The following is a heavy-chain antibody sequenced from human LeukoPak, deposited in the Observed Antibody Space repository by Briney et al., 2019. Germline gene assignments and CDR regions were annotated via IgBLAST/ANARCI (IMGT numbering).Heavy chain of an antibody. J-gene: IGHJ3*02. CDR1: GYTFSSHG. CDR2: ISASSGKT. Sequence: ASVKVSCRTSGYTFSSHGITWVRQAPGQGLEWMGWISASSGKTNIAQKFQARVTMTTDTSTNTAYMDLRSLRFDDTAVYYCARANCGRTSCYFDIWGQGTKVTVSS. D-gene: IGHD2-2*01. V-gene: IGHV1-18*01. CDR3: ARANCGRTSCYFDI.